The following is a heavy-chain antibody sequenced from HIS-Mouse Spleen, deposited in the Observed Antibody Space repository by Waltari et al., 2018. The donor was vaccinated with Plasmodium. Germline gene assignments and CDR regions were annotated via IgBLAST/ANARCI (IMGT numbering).Heavy chain of an antibody. Sequence: QVQLVQSGAEVKKPGASVKVSCKASGYTFTGYYMHVVRPAPGPGVEWMGWINPNSGGTNYAQKFQGRVTMTRDTSISTAYMELSRLRSDDTAVYYCARVLGYKAAAGTFVEYFQHWGQGTLVTVSS. CDR2: INPNSGGT. D-gene: IGHD6-13*01. J-gene: IGHJ1*01. CDR3: ARVLGYKAAAGTFVEYFQH. CDR1: GYTFTGYY. V-gene: IGHV1-2*02.